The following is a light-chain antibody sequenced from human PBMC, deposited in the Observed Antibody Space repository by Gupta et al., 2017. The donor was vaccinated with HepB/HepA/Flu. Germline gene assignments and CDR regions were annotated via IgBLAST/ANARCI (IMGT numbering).Light chain of an antibody. V-gene: IGKV1-39*01. J-gene: IGKJ1*01. CDR2: AAS. Sequence: DIQMTQSPSYLSVFVGDRVTIPCRASQSISNYLNWYQQKPGKAPKLLIYAASSLQSGIPSRFSGSGSGTDFTLTISSLQPEDFATYYCQQSYSSPRTFGQGTKVEIK. CDR1: QSISNY. CDR3: QQSYSSPRT.